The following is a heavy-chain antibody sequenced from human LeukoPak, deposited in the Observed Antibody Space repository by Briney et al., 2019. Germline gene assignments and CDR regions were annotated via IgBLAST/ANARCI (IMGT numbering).Heavy chain of an antibody. D-gene: IGHD5-12*01. V-gene: IGHV3-21*01. J-gene: IGHJ4*02. CDR1: EFTFSSYT. CDR2: ISSSSSYI. CDR3: AKNRWGSVATPDS. Sequence: GGSLRLSCAASEFTFSSYTMNWVRQAPGKGLEWVSSISSSSSYIYYADSVKGRFTISRDNSKNTVYLQMNSLRTEDTALYYCAKNRWGSVATPDSWGQGTLVTVSS.